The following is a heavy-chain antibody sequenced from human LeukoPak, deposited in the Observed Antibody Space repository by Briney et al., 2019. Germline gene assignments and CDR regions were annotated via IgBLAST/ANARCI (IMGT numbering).Heavy chain of an antibody. CDR3: VRGRGKYYYDLGPAFNI. J-gene: IGHJ3*02. CDR1: GFTFSSYW. V-gene: IGHV3-74*01. D-gene: IGHD3/OR15-3a*01. Sequence: GGSLRLSCAASGFTFSSYWMHWVRQAPGKGLVWVSRIKSDGSITNYADSVKGRFTISRDNAEKTLNLQMESLRVDDTAVYYCVRGRGKYYYDLGPAFNIWGQGTMVTVSS. CDR2: IKSDGSIT.